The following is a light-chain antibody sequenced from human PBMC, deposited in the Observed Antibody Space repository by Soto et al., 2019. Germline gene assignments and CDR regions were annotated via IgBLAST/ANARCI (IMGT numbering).Light chain of an antibody. J-gene: IGLJ3*02. V-gene: IGLV2-14*01. CDR3: CSYAGSYSGV. Sequence: QSVLTQPASVSGSPGQSITISCTGTSSDVGGYNYVSWYQQHPGKAPKLMIYEVSNRPSGVSNRFSGSKSGNTASLTISGLQAEDESDYYCCSYAGSYSGVFGGGTKPTVL. CDR1: SSDVGGYNY. CDR2: EVS.